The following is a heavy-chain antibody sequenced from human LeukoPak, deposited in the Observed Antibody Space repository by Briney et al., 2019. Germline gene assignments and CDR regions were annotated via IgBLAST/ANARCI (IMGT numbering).Heavy chain of an antibody. J-gene: IGHJ4*02. Sequence: ASVKVSCKASGYTFTSYGISWVRQAPGQGLEWMGWISAYNGNTNYAQKLQGRVTMTTDTSTSTAYMELRSLRSDDTAVYYCAREDHYDSSGYLDYWGQGTLVTVSS. CDR2: ISAYNGNT. CDR1: GYTFTSYG. D-gene: IGHD3-22*01. CDR3: AREDHYDSSGYLDY. V-gene: IGHV1-18*01.